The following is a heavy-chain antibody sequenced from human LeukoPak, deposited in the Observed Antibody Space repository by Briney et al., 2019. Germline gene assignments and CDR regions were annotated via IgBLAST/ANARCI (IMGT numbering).Heavy chain of an antibody. V-gene: IGHV3-21*01. CDR2: ISSSSSYI. J-gene: IGHJ5*02. CDR1: GFTFSSYS. D-gene: IGHD6-13*01. CDR3: AREQQLGYNWFDP. Sequence: GGSLRLSCAASGFTFSSYSMNWVRQAPGKGLECVSSISSSSSYIYYADSVKGRFTISRDNAKNSLYLQMNSLRAEDTAVYYCAREQQLGYNWFDPWGQGTLVTVSS.